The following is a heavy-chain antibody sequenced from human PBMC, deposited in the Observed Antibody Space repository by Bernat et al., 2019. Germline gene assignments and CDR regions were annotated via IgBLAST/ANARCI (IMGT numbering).Heavy chain of an antibody. V-gene: IGHV3-15*01. J-gene: IGHJ4*02. CDR3: TTAIEYYYDSSGYYYRDY. CDR1: GFTFSNAW. D-gene: IGHD3-22*01. Sequence: EVQLVESGGGLVKPGGSLRLSCAASGFTFSNAWMSWVRQAPGKGLEWVGRIKSKTDGGTTDYAAHVKGRFTISRDDSKNTLYLQMNSLKTEDTAVYYCTTAIEYYYDSSGYYYRDYWGQGTLVTVSS. CDR2: IKSKTDGGTT.